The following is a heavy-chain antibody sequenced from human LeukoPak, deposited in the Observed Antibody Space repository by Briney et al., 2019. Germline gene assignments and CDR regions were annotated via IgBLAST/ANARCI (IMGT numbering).Heavy chain of an antibody. CDR3: ARDPYCYSRYYFDY. J-gene: IGHJ4*02. Sequence: GGSLRLSCAASGFTFSSYAMRWVRQAPGKGLEWVAVISYDGSNKYYADSVKGRFTISRENSKNTLYLQMNSLRAEDTAVYYCARDPYCYSRYYFDYWGQGTLVTVSS. V-gene: IGHV3-30-3*01. CDR1: GFTFSSYA. CDR2: ISYDGSNK. D-gene: IGHD2-21*01.